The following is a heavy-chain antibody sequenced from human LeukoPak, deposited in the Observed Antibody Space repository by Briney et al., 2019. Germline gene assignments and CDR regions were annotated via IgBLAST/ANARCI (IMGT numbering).Heavy chain of an antibody. Sequence: GGSLRLSCAASGFTFGNAWMTWVRQAPGKGLEWVGRIYRNADGGTTDYAAPVKGRFTISRDDSKNTLYLQMNSLKTEDTAVYYCSTTTCYASSNYYYGLDAWGQGTSVTVSS. D-gene: IGHD2-2*01. CDR3: STTTCYASSNYYYGLDA. CDR1: GFTFGNAW. J-gene: IGHJ6*02. V-gene: IGHV3-15*05. CDR2: IYRNADGGTT.